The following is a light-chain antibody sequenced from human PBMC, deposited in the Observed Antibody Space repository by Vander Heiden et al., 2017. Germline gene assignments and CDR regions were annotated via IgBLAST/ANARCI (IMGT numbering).Light chain of an antibody. CDR2: EVS. V-gene: IGLV2-14*01. CDR1: SSDVGGYNY. J-gene: IGLJ1*01. Sequence: QSALTQPAPVSGSPGQSITTSCTGTSSDVGGYNYVSWYQQHPGKAPKLMIYEVSNRPSGVSNRFSGSKSGNTASLTISGLQAEDEADYYCSSYTSSSTYVFGTGTKVTVL. CDR3: SSYTSSSTYV.